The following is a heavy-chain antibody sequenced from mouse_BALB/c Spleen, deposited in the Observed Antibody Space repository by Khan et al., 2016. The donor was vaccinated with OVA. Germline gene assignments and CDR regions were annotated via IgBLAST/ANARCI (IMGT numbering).Heavy chain of an antibody. CDR2: ISYSGSP. D-gene: IGHD1-2*01. Sequence: EVQLQESGPGLVKPSQSLSLTCTVTGYSITSGYGWNWIRQFPGNKLEWMGYISYSGSPNYNPFLKSRISITRDTFKKQFLLQLNSVTTEDPSTYSCARTARIKYWGQGTTLTVSS. CDR3: ARTARIKY. CDR1: GYSITSGYG. J-gene: IGHJ2*01. V-gene: IGHV3-2*02.